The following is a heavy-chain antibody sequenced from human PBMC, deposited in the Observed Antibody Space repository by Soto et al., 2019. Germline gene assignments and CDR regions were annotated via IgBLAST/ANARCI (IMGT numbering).Heavy chain of an antibody. J-gene: IGHJ5*02. CDR3: ARGYYYDSSGYYPLKYNWFDP. V-gene: IGHV4-38-2*01. D-gene: IGHD3-22*01. Sequence: PSETLSLTCAVSGYSISSGYYWGWIRQPQGKGLEWIGSIYHSGSTYYNPSLKSRVTISVDTSKNQFSLKLSSVTAADTAVYYCARGYYYDSSGYYPLKYNWFDPWGQGTLVTVSS. CDR2: IYHSGST. CDR1: GYSISSGYY.